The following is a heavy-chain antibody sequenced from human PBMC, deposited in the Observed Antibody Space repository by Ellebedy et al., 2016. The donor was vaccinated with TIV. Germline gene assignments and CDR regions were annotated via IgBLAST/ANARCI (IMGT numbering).Heavy chain of an antibody. Sequence: MPGGSLRLSCTVSGGSTSSRSYYWGWIRQPPGKNLEWIGTIYYNGNAYYNPSLRSRVSISIDTSKNQFSLRLSSVTAADTAVYYCARCETGSGSGWCNWLDPWGQGTLVTVSS. D-gene: IGHD3-22*01. J-gene: IGHJ5*02. V-gene: IGHV4-39*07. CDR2: IYYNGNA. CDR1: GGSTSSRSYY. CDR3: ARCETGSGSGWCNWLDP.